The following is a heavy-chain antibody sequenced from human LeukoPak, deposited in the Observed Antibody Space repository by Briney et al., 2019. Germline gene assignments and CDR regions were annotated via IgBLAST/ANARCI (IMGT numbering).Heavy chain of an antibody. CDR2: IKQDGSEK. V-gene: IGHV3-7*03. J-gene: IGHJ4*02. D-gene: IGHD2-2*01. CDR3: ARGKKYQLLMTFDY. CDR1: GFSFSSYW. Sequence: GGSLRLSCAASGFSFSSYWMSWVRQAPGKGLEGVANIKQDGSEKHYVDSVKGRFTISRDNAKNSLYLQMNSLRAEDTAVYYCARGKKYQLLMTFDYWGQGTLVTVSS.